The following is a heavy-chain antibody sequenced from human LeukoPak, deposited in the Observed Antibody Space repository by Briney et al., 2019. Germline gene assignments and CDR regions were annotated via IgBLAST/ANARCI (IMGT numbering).Heavy chain of an antibody. CDR2: ISAYNANT. Sequence: EASVKVSCKASGYTFSTYDISWVRQAPGQGLEWMGWISAYNANTNYAQKLQGRVTMTTDTSTSTAYMELRSLRSDDTAVYYCARSEAQDNWFDPWGQGTLVTVSS. V-gene: IGHV1-18*01. CDR3: ARSEAQDNWFDP. J-gene: IGHJ5*02. CDR1: GYTFSTYD.